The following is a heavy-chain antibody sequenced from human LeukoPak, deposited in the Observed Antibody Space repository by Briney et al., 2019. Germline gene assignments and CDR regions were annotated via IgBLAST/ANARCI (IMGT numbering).Heavy chain of an antibody. D-gene: IGHD6-13*01. V-gene: IGHV1-2*02. Sequence: ASVKVSCKASGYTFTGYYMHWVRQAPGQGLEWMGWINPNSGGTNYAQKFQGRVTMTRDTSISTAYMELSRLRSDDTAVYYRAPSATSIAAAYGYWGQGTLVTVSS. J-gene: IGHJ4*02. CDR3: APSATSIAAAYGY. CDR2: INPNSGGT. CDR1: GYTFTGYY.